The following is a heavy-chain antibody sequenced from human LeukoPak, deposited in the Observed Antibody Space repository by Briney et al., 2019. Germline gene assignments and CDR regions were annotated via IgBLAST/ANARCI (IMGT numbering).Heavy chain of an antibody. CDR2: ISYDGSNK. CDR1: GFTFSSYG. D-gene: IGHD1-26*01. V-gene: IGHV3-30*03. J-gene: IGHJ4*02. CDR3: ATGVLKWELPLVY. Sequence: GGSLRLSCAASGFTFSSYGMHWVRQAPGKGLEWVAVISYDGSNKYYADSVKGRFTISRDNSKNTLYLQMNSLRAEDTAVYYCATGVLKWELPLVYWGQGTLVTVSS.